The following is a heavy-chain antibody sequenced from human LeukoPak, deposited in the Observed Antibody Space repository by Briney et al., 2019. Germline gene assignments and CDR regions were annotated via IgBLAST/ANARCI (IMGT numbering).Heavy chain of an antibody. CDR2: ISWNSGSI. V-gene: IGHV3-9*01. D-gene: IGHD6-13*01. Sequence: GGSLRLSCAASGFTFDDYAMHWVRQAPGKGLEWVSGISWNSGSIGYADSVKGRFTISRDNAKNSLYLQMNSLRAEDTALYYRAKSSSWYWEYFQHWGQGTLVTVSS. CDR1: GFTFDDYA. J-gene: IGHJ1*01. CDR3: AKSSSWYWEYFQH.